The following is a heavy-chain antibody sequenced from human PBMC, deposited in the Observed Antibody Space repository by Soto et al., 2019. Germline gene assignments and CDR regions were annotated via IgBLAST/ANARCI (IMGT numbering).Heavy chain of an antibody. D-gene: IGHD6-13*01. J-gene: IGHJ5*02. V-gene: IGHV5-51*01. CDR3: AIQYRSTCYWFDP. CDR1: GYRFTSYW. CDR2: IYPGDSDT. Sequence: GESLKISCKGSGYRFTSYWIGWVRQMPGKGLEWMGIIYPGDSDTRYSPSFQGQVTISADKSISTAYVQWSSLKASDTAMYYCAIQYRSTCYWFDPWGQATLVSVSS.